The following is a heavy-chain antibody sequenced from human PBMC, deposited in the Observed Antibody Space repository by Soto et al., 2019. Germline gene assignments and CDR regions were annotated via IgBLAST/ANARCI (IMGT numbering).Heavy chain of an antibody. CDR3: ARGAYCGGDCYSRYYYYGMDV. CDR1: GYTFTGYY. J-gene: IGHJ6*02. CDR2: IIPIFGTA. Sequence: GASVKVSCKASGYTFTGYYMHWVRQAPGQGLEWMGGIIPIFGTANYAQKFQGRVTITADESTSTAYMELSSLRSEDTAVYYCARGAYCGGDCYSRYYYYGMDVWGQGTTVTV. D-gene: IGHD2-21*02. V-gene: IGHV1-69*13.